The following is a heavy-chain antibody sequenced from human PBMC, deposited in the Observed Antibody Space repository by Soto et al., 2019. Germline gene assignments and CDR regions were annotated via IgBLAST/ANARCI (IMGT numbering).Heavy chain of an antibody. V-gene: IGHV3-9*01. J-gene: IGHJ6*02. CDR2: ISWNSGRI. CDR3: ARADASSSAPLWSGMDV. Sequence: SLRLSCAASGFTFDDYAMYWVRQVPGKGLEWVSGISWNSGRIGYADSVKGRFTISRDNAKNSLYLQMNSLRPEDTAVYYCARADASSSAPLWSGMDVWGQGTTVTVSS. CDR1: GFTFDDYA. D-gene: IGHD3-22*01.